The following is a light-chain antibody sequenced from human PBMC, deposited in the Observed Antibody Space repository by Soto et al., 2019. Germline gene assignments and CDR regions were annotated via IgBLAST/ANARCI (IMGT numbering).Light chain of an antibody. V-gene: IGLV2-11*01. CDR1: RSDVGGYNY. CDR2: GVS. CDR3: CSYAGTPYV. Sequence: QSVLTQPRSVSASPGQSVTISCTGTRSDVGGYNYVSWYQHHPGKAPKLMIYGVSARPSGVPDRFSGSKSGNTASLTISGLQAEDEADYYSCSYAGTPYVFGTGTKVTVL. J-gene: IGLJ1*01.